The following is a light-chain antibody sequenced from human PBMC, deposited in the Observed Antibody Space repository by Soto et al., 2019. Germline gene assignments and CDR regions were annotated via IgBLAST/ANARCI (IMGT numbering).Light chain of an antibody. CDR2: DAS. V-gene: IGKV3-11*01. Sequence: EIVCTQSPATLSLSPGERATLSCRASQSVSSYLAWYQQKPGQAPRLLIYDASNRATGIPARFSGSGSGADFTLTISSLEPEDFAVYYCQQRSNGPPTFGQGTRLEI. CDR1: QSVSSY. J-gene: IGKJ5*01. CDR3: QQRSNGPPT.